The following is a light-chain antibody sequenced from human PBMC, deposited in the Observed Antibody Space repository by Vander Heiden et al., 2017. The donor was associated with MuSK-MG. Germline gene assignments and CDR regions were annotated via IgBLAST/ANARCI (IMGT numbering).Light chain of an antibody. V-gene: IGKV4-1*01. Sequence: DFVMTQSPDSLAVSLGERATINCKSSQSVLYSSNNKDYVGSYQQKPGQPPKLLIYWASTRESAVPDRLSRSASGPDCTLTSTSLQAEDGAVYYCQQDYDTPFTFGPGTRVDIK. J-gene: IGKJ3*01. CDR2: WAS. CDR1: QSVLYSSNNKDY. CDR3: QQDYDTPFT.